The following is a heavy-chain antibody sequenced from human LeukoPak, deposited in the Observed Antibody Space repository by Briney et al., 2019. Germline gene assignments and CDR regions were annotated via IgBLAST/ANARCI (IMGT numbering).Heavy chain of an antibody. CDR2: IYYTGTT. CDR1: GDSIPGDY. J-gene: IGHJ6*03. V-gene: IGHV4-59*01. Sequence: SETLSLTCTVSGDSIPGDYWTWIRQPPGKGLEWIGYIYYTGTTNYNPSLKSRLTISVDMSKNQFSLNLSSMTAADTAVYYCAIVGRTEEGGYSYYYIDVWGYGTTVTVSS. D-gene: IGHD4-11*01. CDR3: AIVGRTEEGGYSYYYIDV.